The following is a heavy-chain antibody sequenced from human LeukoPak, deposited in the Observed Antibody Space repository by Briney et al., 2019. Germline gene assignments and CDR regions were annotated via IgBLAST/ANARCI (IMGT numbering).Heavy chain of an antibody. CDR2: IIPILGIA. D-gene: IGHD3-10*01. V-gene: IGHV1-69*04. CDR1: GGTFSSYA. Sequence: GPSVKVSCKASGGTFSSYAISWVRQAPGQGLEWMGRIIPILGIANYAQKFQGRVTITADKSTSTAYMELSSLRSEDTAVYYCARENTMVRGVIIYYYYGMDVWGQGTTVTVSS. CDR3: ARENTMVRGVIIYYYYGMDV. J-gene: IGHJ6*02.